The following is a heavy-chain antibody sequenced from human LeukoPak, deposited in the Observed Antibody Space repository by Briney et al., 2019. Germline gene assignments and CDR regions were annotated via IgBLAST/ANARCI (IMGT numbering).Heavy chain of an antibody. CDR1: GFTFDDYA. CDR3: AKDNLGATMPPDY. Sequence: PGGSLRLSYAASGFTFDDYAMHWVRQAPGKGLEWVSLISWDGGSTYYADSVKGRFTISRDNSKNSLYLQMNSLRAEDTALYYCAKDNLGATMPPDYWGQGTLVTVSS. V-gene: IGHV3-43D*03. D-gene: IGHD1-26*01. J-gene: IGHJ4*02. CDR2: ISWDGGST.